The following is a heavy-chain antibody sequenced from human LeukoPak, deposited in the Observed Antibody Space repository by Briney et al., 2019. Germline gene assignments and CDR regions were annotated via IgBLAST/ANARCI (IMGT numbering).Heavy chain of an antibody. CDR3: AKDMGGTGSYYYTDV. J-gene: IGHJ6*03. CDR1: GFTFDDYA. Sequence: GGSLRLSCAASGFTFDDYAMHWVRQAPGKGLEWVSLISWDGGSTYYADSVKGRFTISRDNSKNSLYLQMNSLRAEDTALYYCAKDMGGTGSYYYTDVWGKGTTVTVSS. CDR2: ISWDGGST. D-gene: IGHD3-10*01. V-gene: IGHV3-43D*03.